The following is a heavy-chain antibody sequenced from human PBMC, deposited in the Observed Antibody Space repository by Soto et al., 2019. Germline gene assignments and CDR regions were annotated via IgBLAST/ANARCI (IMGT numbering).Heavy chain of an antibody. CDR2: ISSRRTTI. D-gene: IGHD6-13*01. V-gene: IGHV3-11*01. CDR1: GFTFSDFY. CDR3: ARVGSSSWSPYYYYMDV. J-gene: IGHJ6*03. Sequence: QVQLVESGGGWVKPGGSLRLSCAASGFTFSDFYMSWIRLAPGKGLEWLSYISSRRTTIYYADSVKGRFTISRDNAKNSLYLQMNSLRADDSAVYYCARVGSSSWSPYYYYMDVWGKGTTVTVSS.